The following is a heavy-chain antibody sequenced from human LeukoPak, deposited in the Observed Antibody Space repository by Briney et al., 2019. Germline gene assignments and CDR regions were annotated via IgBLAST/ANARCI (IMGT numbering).Heavy chain of an antibody. D-gene: IGHD1-20*01. CDR1: GYTFTGYY. Sequence: ASVKVSCKASGYTFTGYYMHWVRQAPGQGLGWLGRINPKTGGSNYAQKFQGRVTMTSDTSTSPAYMELSRLNSDDTAVYYCATLVSGINYWGQGTLVTVSS. J-gene: IGHJ4*02. V-gene: IGHV1-2*06. CDR2: INPKTGGS. CDR3: ATLVSGINY.